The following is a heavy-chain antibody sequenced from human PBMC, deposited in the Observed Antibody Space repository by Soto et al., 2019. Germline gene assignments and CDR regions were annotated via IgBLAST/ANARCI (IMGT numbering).Heavy chain of an antibody. CDR2: IKLSGGTT. J-gene: IGHJ4*02. CDR3: ARGCDGDNSGSFIDF. V-gene: IGHV1-46*04. D-gene: IGHD3-10*01. CDR1: GYTFTAYY. Sequence: ASVNVYCKASGYTFTAYYMHWLRQAPGHGLEWVGIIKLSGGTTIYAQKLQGRVTLTRDTSTSTVYMELNSLRSDDTAVYYCARGCDGDNSGSFIDFCGQGTPVTVSS.